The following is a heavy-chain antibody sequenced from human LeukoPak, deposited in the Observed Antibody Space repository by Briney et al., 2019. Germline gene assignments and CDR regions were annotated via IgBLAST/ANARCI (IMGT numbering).Heavy chain of an antibody. Sequence: GGSLRLSCAASGFTFSSYAMSWVRQAPGKGLEWVSGITSRGASSYYADSVRGRFTISRDNSKNTLYLQLNSLRADDTAVYFCARDEDLYRTTWYLFDYWGQGTLVTVSS. J-gene: IGHJ4*02. CDR3: ARDEDLYRTTWYLFDY. V-gene: IGHV3-23*01. CDR2: ITSRGASS. D-gene: IGHD6-13*01. CDR1: GFTFSSYA.